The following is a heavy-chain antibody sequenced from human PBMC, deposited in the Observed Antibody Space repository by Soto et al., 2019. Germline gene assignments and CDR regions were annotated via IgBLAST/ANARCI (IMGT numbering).Heavy chain of an antibody. CDR1: GFTASSNY. V-gene: IGHV3-53*05. Sequence: PGGSLRLSCAASGFTASSNYMSWVRQAPGKGLEWVSVIYSGGSTYYADSVRGRFTISRDNSKNTLYLQMNSLRAEDTAVYYCARDFAPRGSLYYYYGMDVWGQGTTVTVSS. CDR2: IYSGGST. D-gene: IGHD6-13*01. CDR3: ARDFAPRGSLYYYYGMDV. J-gene: IGHJ6*02.